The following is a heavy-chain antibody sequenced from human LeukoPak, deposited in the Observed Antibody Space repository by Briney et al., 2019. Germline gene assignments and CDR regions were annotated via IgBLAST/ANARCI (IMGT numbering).Heavy chain of an antibody. D-gene: IGHD2-8*01. J-gene: IGHJ4*02. CDR2: IYTSGST. Sequence: PSETLSLTCTVSGGSISSGSYYWSWIRQPAGKGLEWIGRIYTSGSTNYNPSLKSRVTISVDTSKNQFSLKLSSVTAADTAVYYCARGYCTNAVCSLGPTQAWGQGTLVTVSS. V-gene: IGHV4-61*02. CDR3: ARGYCTNAVCSLGPTQA. CDR1: GGSISSGSYY.